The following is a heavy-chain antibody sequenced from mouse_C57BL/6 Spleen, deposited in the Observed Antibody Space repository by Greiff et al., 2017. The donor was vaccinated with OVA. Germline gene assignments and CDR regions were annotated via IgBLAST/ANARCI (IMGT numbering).Heavy chain of an antibody. V-gene: IGHV7-3*01. Sequence: EVKLVESGGGLVQPGGSLSLSCAASGFTFTDYYMSWVRQPPGKALEWLGFIRNKANGYTTEYSASVKGRFTISRDNSQSILYLQMNALRAEDSATYYCARYNDYWFAYWGQGTLVTVSA. D-gene: IGHD2-13*01. CDR1: GFTFTDYY. J-gene: IGHJ3*01. CDR2: IRNKANGYTT. CDR3: ARYNDYWFAY.